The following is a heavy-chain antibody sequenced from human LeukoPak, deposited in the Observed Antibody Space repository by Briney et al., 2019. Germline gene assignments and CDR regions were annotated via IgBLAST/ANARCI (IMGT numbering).Heavy chain of an antibody. CDR3: ARARAGYYLDY. V-gene: IGHV3-7*01. CDR1: GFTFSSYW. CDR2: IKEDGSEK. D-gene: IGHD3-9*01. J-gene: IGHJ4*02. Sequence: GGSLRLSCAASGFTFSSYWMSWVRQAPGKGLEWVANIKEDGSEKYYVDSVKGRFTISRDNAKNSLYLQMNSLRAEDTAVYYCARARAGYYLDYWGQGTLVTVSS.